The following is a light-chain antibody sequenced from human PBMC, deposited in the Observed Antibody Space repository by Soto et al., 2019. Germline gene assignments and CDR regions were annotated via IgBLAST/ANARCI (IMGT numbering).Light chain of an antibody. CDR3: QQYGSSPYP. V-gene: IGKV3-20*01. CDR2: RAS. J-gene: IGKJ2*01. CDR1: QSVDSSY. Sequence: EIVLTQSPGTLSLSPGERATLSCRASQSVDSSYLAWYQQKPGQAPRLLIYRASSRATGIPDRFSGSGSGTDFTLTISRLEPEDFAVYYCQQYGSSPYPFGQGTKVEIK.